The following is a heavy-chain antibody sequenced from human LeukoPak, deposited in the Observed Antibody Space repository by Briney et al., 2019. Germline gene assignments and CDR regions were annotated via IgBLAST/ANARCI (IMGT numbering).Heavy chain of an antibody. CDR3: TTVDDDYGGTIDY. CDR1: GFTFTTAW. V-gene: IGHV3-15*01. J-gene: IGHJ4*02. Sequence: GGSLRLSCAASGFTFTTAWMSWVRQAPGKGLEWVGRIKSKTDGGTADYAAPVKGRFTISRDDSKNTLYLQMNSLKTEDTAVHYCTTVDDDYGGTIDYWGQGTLVTVSS. CDR2: IKSKTDGGTA. D-gene: IGHD4-23*01.